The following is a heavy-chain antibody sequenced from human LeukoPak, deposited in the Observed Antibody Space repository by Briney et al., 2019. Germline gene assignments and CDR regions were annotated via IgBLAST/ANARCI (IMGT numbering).Heavy chain of an antibody. CDR2: IYYSGNT. Sequence: SETLSLTCRVSGGSLTDYYWTWLRQPPGKGLEWVGYIYYSGNTNYTPSLKSRVTISVDRSKNQFSLRLTSVTAADAAVYYCARRPDSGANWYSIWGQGTLVTVSS. CDR1: GGSLTDYY. V-gene: IGHV4-59*08. CDR3: ARRPDSGANWYSI. D-gene: IGHD2-21*02. J-gene: IGHJ4*02.